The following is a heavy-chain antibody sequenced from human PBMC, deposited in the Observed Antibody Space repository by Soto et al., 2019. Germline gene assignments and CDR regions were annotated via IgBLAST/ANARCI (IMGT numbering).Heavy chain of an antibody. V-gene: IGHV3-21*01. CDR2: ISSSSSYI. CDR1: GFTFSSYS. CDR3: ARDIQEEYYYYMDV. D-gene: IGHD5-18*01. Sequence: GGSLRLSCAASGFTFSSYSMNWVRQAPGKGLEWVSSISSSSSYIYYADSVKGRFTISRDNAKNSLYLQMNSLRAEDTAVYYCARDIQEEYYYYMDVWGKGTTVTVSS. J-gene: IGHJ6*03.